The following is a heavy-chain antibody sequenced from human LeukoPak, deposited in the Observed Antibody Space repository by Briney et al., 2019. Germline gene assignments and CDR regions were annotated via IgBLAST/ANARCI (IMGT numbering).Heavy chain of an antibody. V-gene: IGHV1-2*02. CDR1: GYTFTGYY. Sequence: GASVKVSCKPSGYTFTGYYMRRVRQAPEQGPEWMGGINPNSGGTNYAQKFQGRVTMTRDTSISTAYMELSRLRSDDTAVYYCAKELYSSGWANDAFDIWGQGTMVTVSS. CDR2: INPNSGGT. J-gene: IGHJ3*02. D-gene: IGHD6-19*01. CDR3: AKELYSSGWANDAFDI.